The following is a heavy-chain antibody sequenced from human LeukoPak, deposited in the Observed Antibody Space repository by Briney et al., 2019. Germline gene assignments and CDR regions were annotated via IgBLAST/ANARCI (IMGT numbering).Heavy chain of an antibody. J-gene: IGHJ6*03. V-gene: IGHV4-39*07. Sequence: SETLSLTCTVSGGSISNSYYYWGWIRQPPGKGLEWIGSLHYSGSTNYNPSLKSRVTISVDTSKNQFSPKLSSVTAADTAVYYCARDGHGSGSYRYYYYYMDVWGKGTTVTVSS. CDR3: ARDGHGSGSYRYYYYYMDV. CDR2: LHYSGST. D-gene: IGHD3-10*01. CDR1: GGSISNSYYY.